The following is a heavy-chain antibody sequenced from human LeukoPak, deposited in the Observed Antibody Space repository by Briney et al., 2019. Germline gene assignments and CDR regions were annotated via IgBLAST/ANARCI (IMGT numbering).Heavy chain of an antibody. V-gene: IGHV4-30-4*08. CDR3: ARGDLYSSSWYN. CDR2: IYYSGST. CDR1: GGSISSGDNY. J-gene: IGHJ4*02. D-gene: IGHD6-13*01. Sequence: SETLSLXCTVSGGSISSGDNYWSWIRQPPGKGLEWIGYIYYSGSTYYNPSLKSRVTISVDTSKNQFSLKLSSMSAADTAVYYCARGDLYSSSWYNWGQGTLVTVSS.